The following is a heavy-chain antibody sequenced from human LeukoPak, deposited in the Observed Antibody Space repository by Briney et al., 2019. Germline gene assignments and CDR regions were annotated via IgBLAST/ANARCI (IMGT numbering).Heavy chain of an antibody. D-gene: IGHD6-13*01. CDR3: AGQYSSSSDAFAI. CDR2: IYYSGST. Sequence: SETLSLTCTVSGGSISSSSYYWGWIRQPPGKRLEWIGSIYYSGSTYYNPSLKSRVTISIDTSKNQFSLNLRSVTAADTAVYYCAGQYSSSSDAFAIWGQGTMVTVSS. CDR1: GGSISSSSYY. V-gene: IGHV4-39*01. J-gene: IGHJ3*02.